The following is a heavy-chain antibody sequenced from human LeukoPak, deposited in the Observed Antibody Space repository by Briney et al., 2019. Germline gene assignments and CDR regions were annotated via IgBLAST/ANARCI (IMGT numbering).Heavy chain of an antibody. CDR2: IKNKRSGGTS. V-gene: IGHV3-15*01. D-gene: IGHD6-13*01. CDR3: TTGYSNVGHDGY. J-gene: IGHJ4*02. Sequence: GGSLRLSCSASGFIFSTAWMNWVRQAPGKGLEWVGRIKNKRSGGTSDLAAPVKGRFTISRDDSTNTLYLQMNSLQTEDTAVYYCTTGYSNVGHDGYWGQGTLVAVSS. CDR1: GFIFSTAW.